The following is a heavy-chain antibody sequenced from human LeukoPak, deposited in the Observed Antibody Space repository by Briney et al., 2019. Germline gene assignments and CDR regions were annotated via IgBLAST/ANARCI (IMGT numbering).Heavy chain of an antibody. CDR2: IYYSGST. CDR3: ARLYPYGALDY. V-gene: IGHV4-39*01. CDR1: GGSLSSSSYY. J-gene: IGHJ4*02. D-gene: IGHD4/OR15-4a*01. Sequence: SETLSLTCTVSGGSLSSSSYYWGWIRQPPGKGLEWIGSIYYSGSTYYNPSLKSRVTISVDTSKNQFSLKLSSVTAADTAVYYCARLYPYGALDYWGQGTLVTVSS.